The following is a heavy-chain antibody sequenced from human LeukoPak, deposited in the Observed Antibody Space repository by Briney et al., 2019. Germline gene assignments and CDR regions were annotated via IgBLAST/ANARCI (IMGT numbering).Heavy chain of an antibody. Sequence: PSETLSLTCAVYGGPFSGYYWSWIRQPPGKGLEWIGEINHSGSTNYNPSLKSRVTISVDTSKNQFSLKLSSVTAADTAVYYCARTTKEPQQLVLSYYYYMDVWGKGTTVTVSS. CDR1: GGPFSGYY. D-gene: IGHD6-6*01. CDR2: INHSGST. J-gene: IGHJ6*03. CDR3: ARTTKEPQQLVLSYYYYMDV. V-gene: IGHV4-34*01.